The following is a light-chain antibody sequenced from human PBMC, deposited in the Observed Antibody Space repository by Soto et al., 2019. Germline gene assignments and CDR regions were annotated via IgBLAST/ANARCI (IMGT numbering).Light chain of an antibody. CDR2: AAS. V-gene: IGKV1-39*01. CDR1: QSIRRS. J-gene: IGKJ1*01. CDR3: QQSYSSPRT. Sequence: DIQMTQSPSTLSASVGDRVTITCRASQSIRRSLNWYQQKPGKAPKLLIHAASSLQSGVPSRFRGSGYGTDFTLTITSLQSEDFAIYYCQQSYSSPRTFGQGTKVDI.